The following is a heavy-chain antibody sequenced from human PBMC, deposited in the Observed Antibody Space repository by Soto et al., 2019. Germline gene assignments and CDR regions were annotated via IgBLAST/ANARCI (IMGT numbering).Heavy chain of an antibody. J-gene: IGHJ6*02. Sequence: SETLSLTCAVSGDSITSVGYSWSWIRQPPGKALEWIGYIYHTGTTYYTAALKSRVTISLDRSKNRISLSLNSVTAADTAVYYCAATVFGEYSHYALDVWVQGTTVTVSS. D-gene: IGHD3-3*01. CDR1: GDSITSVGYS. V-gene: IGHV4-30-2*01. CDR3: AATVFGEYSHYALDV. CDR2: IYHTGTT.